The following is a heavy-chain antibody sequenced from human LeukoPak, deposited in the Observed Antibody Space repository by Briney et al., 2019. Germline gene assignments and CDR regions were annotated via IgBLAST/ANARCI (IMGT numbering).Heavy chain of an antibody. CDR2: VSGSGGST. CDR1: GFTFSSYA. Sequence: PGGSLRLSCAASGFTFSSYAMSWVRQAPGKGLEWVSGVSGSGGSTYYADSVKGRFTISRDNSKNTLYLQMNTLRAEDTAVYYCARSGSGWFDFWGQGTLVTVSS. CDR3: ARSGSGWFDF. D-gene: IGHD6-19*01. J-gene: IGHJ4*02. V-gene: IGHV3-23*01.